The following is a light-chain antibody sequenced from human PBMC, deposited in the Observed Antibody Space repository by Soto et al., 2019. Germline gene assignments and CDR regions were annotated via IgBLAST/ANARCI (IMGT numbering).Light chain of an antibody. J-gene: IGKJ4*01. Sequence: EIVMTQSPATLSVSPGERATLSCRASQSVSINLAWYQQKPGQAPRLLIYGASTRATGFPARFSGSGSGTEFTLTISSVQSEDFAVYYCQHYNNWPPLTFGGGTKVEIK. CDR2: GAS. CDR3: QHYNNWPPLT. V-gene: IGKV3-15*01. CDR1: QSVSIN.